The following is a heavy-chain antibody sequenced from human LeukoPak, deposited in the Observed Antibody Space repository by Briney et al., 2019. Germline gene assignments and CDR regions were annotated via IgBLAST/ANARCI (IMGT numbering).Heavy chain of an antibody. J-gene: IGHJ1*01. CDR2: ISSSGTTI. CDR3: AKGHEYFRH. V-gene: IGHV3-48*03. Sequence: GGSLRLSCAASGFIFSSYEMNWVRQAPGKGLEWVSYISSSGTTIYYADSVKGRFTISRDNAKNSLYLQMNSLRADDMAVYYCAKGHEYFRHWGQGTLLTVSS. CDR1: GFIFSSYE.